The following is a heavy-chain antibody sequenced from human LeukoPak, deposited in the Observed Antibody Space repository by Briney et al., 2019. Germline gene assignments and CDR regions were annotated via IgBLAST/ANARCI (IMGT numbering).Heavy chain of an antibody. J-gene: IGHJ4*02. CDR2: ISSSGGTI. CDR3: ARSPNYKGYFDY. D-gene: IGHD3-10*01. CDR1: RFTFSSYE. V-gene: IGHV3-48*03. Sequence: PGGSLRLSCAASRFTFSSYEMNWVRQAPGKGLEWVSYISSSGGTIYYADSVKGRFTISRDNAKNSLYLKMSSLRAEDSAVYYCARSPNYKGYFDYWGQGTLVTVSS.